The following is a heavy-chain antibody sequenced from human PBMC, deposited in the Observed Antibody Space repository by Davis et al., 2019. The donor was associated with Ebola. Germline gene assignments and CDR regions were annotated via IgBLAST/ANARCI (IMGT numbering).Heavy chain of an antibody. D-gene: IGHD3-16*01. CDR1: GLTFSSYW. Sequence: GESLKISCAASGLTFSSYWMSWVRQAPGKGLQWVAVIWDDGSNKYYADSVKGRFTISRDSAKNSLYLQMNSLRADDTAVYYCARYIITPGGVPHFDHWGQGTQVTVSS. CDR2: IWDDGSNK. V-gene: IGHV3-33*08. CDR3: ARYIITPGGVPHFDH. J-gene: IGHJ4*02.